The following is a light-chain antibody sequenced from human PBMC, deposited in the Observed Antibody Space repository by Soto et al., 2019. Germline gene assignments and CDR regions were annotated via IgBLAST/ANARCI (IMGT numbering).Light chain of an antibody. J-gene: IGKJ4*01. Sequence: EVVMTHSPATLSVSPGEGATLSCRASQGIGDTLAWYQHKPGQTPRLLIYDTSTRATGVPARFSGSGSGREFTLNINGMQSYDFAVYYSQRYNNLPVKFVGGTKLDIK. CDR2: DTS. CDR1: QGIGDT. V-gene: IGKV3-15*01. CDR3: QRYNNLPVK.